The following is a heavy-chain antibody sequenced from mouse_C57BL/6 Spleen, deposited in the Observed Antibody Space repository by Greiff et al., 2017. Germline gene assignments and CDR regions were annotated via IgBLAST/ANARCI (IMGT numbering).Heavy chain of an antibody. CDR3: AGDYGYGDVAWFAY. J-gene: IGHJ3*01. CDR1: GYTFTSYW. CDR2: IYPGSGST. V-gene: IGHV1-55*01. D-gene: IGHD2-2*01. Sequence: VQLQQPGAELVRPGASVKMSCKASGYTFTSYWITWVKQRPGQGLEWIGDIYPGSGSTNYNEKFKSKATLTVDTSSSTAYMQLSRLTSEDSAVYYCAGDYGYGDVAWFAYWGQGTLVTVSA.